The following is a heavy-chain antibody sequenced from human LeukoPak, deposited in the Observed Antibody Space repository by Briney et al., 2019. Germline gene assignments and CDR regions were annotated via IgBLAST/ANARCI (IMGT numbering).Heavy chain of an antibody. Sequence: HGESLKISCKGSGYSFTSYWIGWVRQMPGKGLEWMGIIYPGDSDTRYSPSFQGQVTISADKSISTAYLQWSSLKASDAAMYYCARVRSSRGYSYGSAPDYWGQGTLVTVSS. V-gene: IGHV5-51*01. CDR1: GYSFTSYW. D-gene: IGHD5-18*01. CDR3: ARVRSSRGYSYGSAPDY. J-gene: IGHJ4*02. CDR2: IYPGDSDT.